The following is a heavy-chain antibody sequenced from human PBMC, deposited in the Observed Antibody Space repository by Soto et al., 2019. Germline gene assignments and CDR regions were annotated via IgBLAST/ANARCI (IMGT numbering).Heavy chain of an antibody. CDR2: ISSSSSYT. D-gene: IGHD3-10*01. Sequence: GGSLRLSYAASGFTFSDYYMSWIRQAPGKGLEWVSYISSSSSYTNYADSVKGRFTISRDNAKNSLYLQMNSLRAEDTAVYYCARDLLNMVRGTYGMDVWGQGTTVTVSS. J-gene: IGHJ6*02. CDR3: ARDLLNMVRGTYGMDV. V-gene: IGHV3-11*06. CDR1: GFTFSDYY.